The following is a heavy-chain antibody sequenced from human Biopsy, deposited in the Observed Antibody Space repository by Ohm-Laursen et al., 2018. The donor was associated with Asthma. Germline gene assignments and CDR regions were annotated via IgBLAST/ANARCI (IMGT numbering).Heavy chain of an antibody. Sequence: SLRLSCTASGFTFSSYAMSWVRQAPGKGLEWVSAISGSGGSTYYADSVKGRFTISRDNSKNTLYLQMNSLRAEDTAVYYCAKESRRDSYNRRNYYFDYWGQGTLVTVSS. CDR3: AKESRRDSYNRRNYYFDY. D-gene: IGHD5-24*01. CDR2: ISGSGGST. V-gene: IGHV3-23*01. CDR1: GFTFSSYA. J-gene: IGHJ4*02.